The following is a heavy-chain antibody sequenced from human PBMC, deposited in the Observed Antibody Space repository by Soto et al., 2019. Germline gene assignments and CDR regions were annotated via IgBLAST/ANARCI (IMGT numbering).Heavy chain of an antibody. V-gene: IGHV3-21*01. Sequence: PGGSLRLSCAASGFTLSSYSMNWVRQAPGKGLEWVSSMSSSSSYKYYADSVKGRFTISRDNAKNSLYLQMNSLRAEDTAVYYCARDQPGYSYGYGLGYWGQGTLVTVSS. D-gene: IGHD5-18*01. CDR2: MSSSSSYK. CDR3: ARDQPGYSYGYGLGY. J-gene: IGHJ4*02. CDR1: GFTLSSYS.